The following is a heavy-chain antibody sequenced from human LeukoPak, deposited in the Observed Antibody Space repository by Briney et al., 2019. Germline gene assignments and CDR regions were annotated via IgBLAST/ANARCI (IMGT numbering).Heavy chain of an antibody. CDR3: ARSPHYDFWTPSRGTWYFDL. D-gene: IGHD3-3*01. V-gene: IGHV3-21*01. J-gene: IGHJ2*01. CDR2: ISSSSSYI. Sequence: GGSLRLSCAASGFTFSSYSMNWVRQAPGKGLEWVSSISSSSSYIYYADSVKGRFTISRDNAKNSLYLQMNSLRAEDTAVYYCARSPHYDFWTPSRGTWYFDLWGRGTLVTVSS. CDR1: GFTFSSYS.